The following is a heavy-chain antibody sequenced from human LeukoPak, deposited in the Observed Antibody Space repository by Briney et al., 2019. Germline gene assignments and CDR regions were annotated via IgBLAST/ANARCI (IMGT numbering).Heavy chain of an antibody. Sequence: GRSLILSCAASGFTFSSYAMHWVRQAPGKGLEWVAVISYDGSNKYYADSVKGRFTISRDNSKNTLYLQMNSLRAEDTAVYYCARDTLGQYYYDSSGYYYGGFDYWGQGTLVTVSS. CDR1: GFTFSSYA. CDR2: ISYDGSNK. J-gene: IGHJ4*02. CDR3: ARDTLGQYYYDSSGYYYGGFDY. D-gene: IGHD3-22*01. V-gene: IGHV3-30*01.